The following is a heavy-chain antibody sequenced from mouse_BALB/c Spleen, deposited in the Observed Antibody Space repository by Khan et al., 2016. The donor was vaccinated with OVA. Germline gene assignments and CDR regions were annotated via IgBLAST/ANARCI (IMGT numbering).Heavy chain of an antibody. CDR2: ISYSGST. D-gene: IGHD2-4*01. J-gene: IGHJ2*01. CDR1: GFSITSDYA. Sequence: EVQLQESGPGLVKPSQSLSLTCTVTGFSITSDYAWYWIRQFPGNILEWFGYISYSGSTAYNPSLKSRISITRDTSNNQVFLQLHFVPTEDTATFECASIILNYDDSNIEGYYFDYWGQGTTLTVSS. V-gene: IGHV3-2*02. CDR3: ASIILNYDDSNIEGYYFDY.